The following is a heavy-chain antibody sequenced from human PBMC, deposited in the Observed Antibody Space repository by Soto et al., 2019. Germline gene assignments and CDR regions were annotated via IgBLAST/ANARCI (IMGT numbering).Heavy chain of an antibody. CDR1: GGSISSGGYS. Sequence: SETLSLTCAVSGGSISSGGYSWSWLRQPPGKGLEWIGYIYHSGSTYYNPSLKSRVTISVDRSKNQFSLKLSSVTAADTAVYYCARVPGPWGQGTLVTVSS. CDR3: ARVPGP. J-gene: IGHJ5*02. CDR2: IYHSGST. V-gene: IGHV4-30-2*01.